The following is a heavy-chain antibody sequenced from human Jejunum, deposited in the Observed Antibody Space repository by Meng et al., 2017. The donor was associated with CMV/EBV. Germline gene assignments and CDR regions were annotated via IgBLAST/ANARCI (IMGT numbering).Heavy chain of an antibody. CDR1: GFPIKSYG. J-gene: IGHJ4*02. D-gene: IGHD3-22*01. V-gene: IGHV3-33*01. CDR2: LWYDGSRK. CDR3: ARDNDGSSHYSQFDY. Sequence: SGFPIKSYGIHWVRQCPGKGLEWVAVLWYDGSRKYFADSVQGRFSISRDDSKNTVYLQMNSLRAEDTAVYYCARDNDGSSHYSQFDYWGQGTLVTVSS.